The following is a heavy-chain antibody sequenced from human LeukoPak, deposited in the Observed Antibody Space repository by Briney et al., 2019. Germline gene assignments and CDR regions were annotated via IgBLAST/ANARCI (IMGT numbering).Heavy chain of an antibody. D-gene: IGHD5-12*01. J-gene: IGHJ6*02. V-gene: IGHV3-43*02. CDR3: VKDGGYSGYEHYYHYGMDA. Sequence: PGGSLRLSCAASGFNFHDYAMYWVRQAPGKGLEWVSAISGNGGSTFYVDSVKGRFTISRDNSKNSLDLQMTSLRSEDTALYYCVKDGGYSGYEHYYHYGMDAWGQGTTVTVSS. CDR1: GFNFHDYA. CDR2: ISGNGGST.